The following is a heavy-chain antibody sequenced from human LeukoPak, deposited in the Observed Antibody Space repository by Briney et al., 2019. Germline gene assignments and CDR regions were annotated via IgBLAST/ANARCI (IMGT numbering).Heavy chain of an antibody. V-gene: IGHV3-23*01. CDR2: ISGSGGST. CDR3: AKGSYDFWSGYLFFDY. D-gene: IGHD3-3*01. J-gene: IGHJ4*02. Sequence: PSGTLSLTCTVSGASVSRNWWSWVRQAPGKGLEWVSAISGSGGSTYYADSVKGRFTISRDNSKNTLYLQMNSLRAEDTAVYYCAKGSYDFWSGYLFFDYWGQGTLVTVSS. CDR1: GASVSRNW.